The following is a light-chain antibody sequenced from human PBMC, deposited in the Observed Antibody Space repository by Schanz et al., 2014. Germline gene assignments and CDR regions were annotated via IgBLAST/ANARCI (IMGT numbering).Light chain of an antibody. V-gene: IGLV2-14*03. CDR2: DVS. J-gene: IGLJ1*01. Sequence: QSALTQPASVSGSPGQSITISCTGTSSDVGGYNCVSWYQQHPGKAPRLMIYDVSNRPSGVSNRFSGSKSGNTASLTISGLQAEDEADYYCCSYAGNSTFVFGTGTKLTVL. CDR3: CSYAGNSTFV. CDR1: SSDVGGYNC.